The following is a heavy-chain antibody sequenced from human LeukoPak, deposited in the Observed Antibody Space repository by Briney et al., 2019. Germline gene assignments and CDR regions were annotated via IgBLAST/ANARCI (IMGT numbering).Heavy chain of an antibody. D-gene: IGHD3-9*01. J-gene: IGHJ3*02. CDR3: ARGLSRDFDWLSYAFDI. CDR2: MNPNSGNT. CDR1: GYTFTSYD. V-gene: IGHV1-8*01. Sequence: ASVKVSCKASGYTFTSYDINWVRQATGQGLEWMGWMNPNSGNTGYAQKFQGRVTMTRNTSISTAYMELSSLRSEDTAVYYCARGLSRDFDWLSYAFDIWGQGTMVTVSS.